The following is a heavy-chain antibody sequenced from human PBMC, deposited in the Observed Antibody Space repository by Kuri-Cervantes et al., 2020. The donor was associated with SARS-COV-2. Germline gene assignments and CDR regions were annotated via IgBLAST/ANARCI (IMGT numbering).Heavy chain of an antibody. CDR1: GFTVSCYA. Sequence: GESLKISCAASGFTVSCYAMSWVRPAPGKGLEWVSAISGSGGSTYYADSVKGRFTISRDNSKNTLYLQMNSLRAEDTAVYYCAKDYYDSSGYSYTSVDYWGQGTLVTVSS. D-gene: IGHD3-22*01. V-gene: IGHV3-23*01. CDR2: ISGSGGST. J-gene: IGHJ4*02. CDR3: AKDYYDSSGYSYTSVDY.